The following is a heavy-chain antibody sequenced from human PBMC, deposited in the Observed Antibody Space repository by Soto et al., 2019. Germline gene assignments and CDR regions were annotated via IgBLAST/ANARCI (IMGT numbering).Heavy chain of an antibody. CDR2: INPNSGGT. V-gene: IGHV1-2*04. Sequence: QVQLVQSGAEVKKPGASVKVSCKASGYTLTDYYIHWVRQAPGQGLEWMGWINPNSGGTNLAQKFRGWVTMTRDTSISTAYMELTSLKSDDTAVYYCTRGAYYGSGTYPAYYFDSWGQGTLVTVSS. CDR3: TRGAYYGSGTYPAYYFDS. CDR1: GYTLTDYY. D-gene: IGHD3-10*01. J-gene: IGHJ4*02.